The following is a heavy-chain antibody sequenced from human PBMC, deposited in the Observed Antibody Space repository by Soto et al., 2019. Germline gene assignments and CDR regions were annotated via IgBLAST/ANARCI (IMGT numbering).Heavy chain of an antibody. V-gene: IGHV3-73*01. J-gene: IGHJ6*02. Sequence: PGGSLRLSCAASGLTFSGSAMHWVRQASGKGLEWVGRIRSKANSYATAYAASVKGRFTISRDDSKTSLYLQMNSLRAEDPAVYYCARDGSGGYNYVLRYYYYYGMDVGGQGTTVT. CDR1: GLTFSGSA. CDR2: IRSKANSYAT. CDR3: ARDGSGGYNYVLRYYYYYGMDV. D-gene: IGHD5-12*01.